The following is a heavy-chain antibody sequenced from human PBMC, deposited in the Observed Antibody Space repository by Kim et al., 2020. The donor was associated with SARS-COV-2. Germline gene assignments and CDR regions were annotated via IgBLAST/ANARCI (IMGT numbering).Heavy chain of an antibody. V-gene: IGHV2-5*01. CDR3: AHRLSSPRQNWFDP. Sequence: RYSPSLKSRLTITKDTSKNQVVLTMTNMDPVDTATYYCAHRLSSPRQNWFDPWGQGTLVTVSS. J-gene: IGHJ5*02.